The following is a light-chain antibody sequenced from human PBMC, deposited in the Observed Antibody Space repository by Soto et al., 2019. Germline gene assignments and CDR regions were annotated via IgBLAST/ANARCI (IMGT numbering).Light chain of an antibody. CDR3: QQRAGSST. J-gene: IGKJ5*01. V-gene: IGKV3-11*01. Sequence: TQSPSTLSASVGDRVTITCRASQSVSHQLAWYQQKPGQAPRLLIYDASRRVTGIPGRFSGSGSGTDFTLTLSSLEPEDFAVYYCQQRAGSSTFGQGTRLEI. CDR2: DAS. CDR1: QSVSHQ.